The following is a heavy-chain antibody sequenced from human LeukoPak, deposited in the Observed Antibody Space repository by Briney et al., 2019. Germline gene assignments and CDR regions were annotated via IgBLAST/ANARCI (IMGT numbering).Heavy chain of an antibody. V-gene: IGHV1-69*05. Sequence: SVKVSCKASGGTFSSYAISWVRQAPGQGLEWMGGIIPIFGTANYAQKFQGRATITTDESTSTAYMELSSLRSEDTAVYYCARNPSTSIRYYYYYMDVWGKGTTVTVSS. CDR1: GGTFSSYA. CDR3: ARNPSTSIRYYYYYMDV. CDR2: IIPIFGTA. D-gene: IGHD3-3*02. J-gene: IGHJ6*03.